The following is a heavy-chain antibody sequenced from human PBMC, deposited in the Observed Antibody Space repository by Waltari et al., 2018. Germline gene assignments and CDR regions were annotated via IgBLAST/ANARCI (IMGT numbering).Heavy chain of an antibody. Sequence: VQLVESGGGLVQPGGSLRLSCTACGFTRSAFVMTWVRQAPGKGLEWVSTVDTSGATYYAESVKGRFSISRDTSRNILYLEMSSLRTDDTALYFCAKDRWGGANYFDYWGQGTLATVSS. J-gene: IGHJ4*02. CDR2: VDTSGAT. CDR3: AKDRWGGANYFDY. V-gene: IGHV3-23*04. D-gene: IGHD2-21*01. CDR1: GFTRSAFV.